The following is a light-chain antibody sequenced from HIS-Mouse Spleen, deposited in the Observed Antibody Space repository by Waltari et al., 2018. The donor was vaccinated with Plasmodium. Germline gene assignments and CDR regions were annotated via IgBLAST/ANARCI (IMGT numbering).Light chain of an antibody. Sequence: SYELTQPPSVSVSPGQTARITSTGDAVPNHQSSWYQQKPGQAPVLVIYKDSERPSGIPERFSGSSSGTTVTLTISGVQAEDEADYYCQSADSSGTPNWVFGGGTKLTVL. CDR1: AVPNHQ. J-gene: IGLJ3*02. CDR2: KDS. CDR3: QSADSSGTPNWV. V-gene: IGLV3-25*03.